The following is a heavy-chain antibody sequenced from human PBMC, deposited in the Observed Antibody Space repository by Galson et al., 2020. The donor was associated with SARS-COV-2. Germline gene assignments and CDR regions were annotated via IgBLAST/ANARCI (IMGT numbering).Heavy chain of an antibody. Sequence: SQTLSLTCTVSGGSISSGGYYWSWIRQHPGKGLEWIGYIYYSGSTYYNPSLKSRVTISVDTSKNQFSLKLSSVTAADTAVYYCARDHRPHGRLGELSFLFWEHYYYGMDVWGQGTTVTVSS. V-gene: IGHV4-31*03. D-gene: IGHD3-16*02. CDR1: GGSISSGGYY. CDR2: IYYSGST. J-gene: IGHJ6*02. CDR3: ARDHRPHGRLGELSFLFWEHYYYGMDV.